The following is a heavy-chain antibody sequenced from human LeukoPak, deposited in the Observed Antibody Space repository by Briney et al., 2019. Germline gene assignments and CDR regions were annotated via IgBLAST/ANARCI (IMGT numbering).Heavy chain of an antibody. J-gene: IGHJ3*02. D-gene: IGHD6-13*01. CDR3: VKDIGGYSSSWYRGVDAFDI. CDR2: ISWNSGSI. Sequence: GGSLRLSCAASGFTFDDYAMHWVRQAPGKGLEWVSGISWNSGSIGYADSAKGRFTISRDNAKNSLYLQMNGLRAEDTALYYCVKDIGGYSSSWYRGVDAFDIWGQGTMVTVSS. CDR1: GFTFDDYA. V-gene: IGHV3-9*01.